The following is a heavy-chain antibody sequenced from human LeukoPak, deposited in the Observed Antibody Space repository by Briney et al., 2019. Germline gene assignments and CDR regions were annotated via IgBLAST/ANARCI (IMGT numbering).Heavy chain of an antibody. Sequence: PSETLPLTCTASGGSISSYYWSWIRQPPGKGLDWIGYIYYSGSTKYNPSLKSRVTISVDTSKNQFSLKLSSVTAADTAVYYCARGHYSSGCRLDYWGQGTLVTVSS. V-gene: IGHV4-59*01. CDR3: ARGHYSSGCRLDY. CDR2: IYYSGST. CDR1: GGSISSYY. D-gene: IGHD6-19*01. J-gene: IGHJ4*02.